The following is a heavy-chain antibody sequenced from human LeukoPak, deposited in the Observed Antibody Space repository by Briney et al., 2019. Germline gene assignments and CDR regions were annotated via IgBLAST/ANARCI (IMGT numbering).Heavy chain of an antibody. Sequence: SETLSLTCTVSGGSISSYYWSWIRQPAGKGLEWIGRIYTSGSTNYNPSLKSRVTMSVDTSKNQFSLKLSSVTAADTAVYYCARELQSITIFGVVIHPHDAFDIWGQGTMVTVSS. CDR1: GGSISSYY. CDR3: ARELQSITIFGVVIHPHDAFDI. CDR2: IYTSGST. D-gene: IGHD3-3*01. J-gene: IGHJ3*02. V-gene: IGHV4-4*07.